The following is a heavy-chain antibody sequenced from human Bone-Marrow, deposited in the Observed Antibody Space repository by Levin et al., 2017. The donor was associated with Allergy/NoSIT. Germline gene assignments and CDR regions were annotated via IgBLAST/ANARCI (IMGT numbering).Heavy chain of an antibody. V-gene: IGHV3-23*01. CDR1: GFTFSSYA. CDR2: ISGSGGST. Sequence: PGGSLRLSCAASGFTFSSYAMSWVRQAPGKGLEWVSAISGSGGSTYYADSVKGRFTISRDNSKNTLYLQMNSLRAEDTAVYYCAKDSLYGSGSYTYAIPDYFDYWGQGTLVTVSS. J-gene: IGHJ4*02. D-gene: IGHD3-10*01. CDR3: AKDSLYGSGSYTYAIPDYFDY.